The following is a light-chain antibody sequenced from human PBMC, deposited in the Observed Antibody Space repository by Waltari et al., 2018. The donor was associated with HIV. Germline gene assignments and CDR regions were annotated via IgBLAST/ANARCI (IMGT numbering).Light chain of an antibody. CDR3: SSYTGSSTLGV. CDR1: GSDVGYYNY. J-gene: IGLJ1*01. Sequence: QSALTQPASVSGSPGQSITISCTGAGSDVGYYNYVSWYQQHPGKAPKLLIYDVSSRPSGVADRFSGSKSGNTASLTISGLQAEDEADYDCSSYTGSSTLGVFGTGTRVTVL. CDR2: DVS. V-gene: IGLV2-14*03.